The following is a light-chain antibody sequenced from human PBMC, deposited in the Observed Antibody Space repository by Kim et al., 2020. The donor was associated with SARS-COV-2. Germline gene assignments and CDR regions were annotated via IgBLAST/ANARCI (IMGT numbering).Light chain of an antibody. CDR2: DAS. CDR1: RVISTF. CDR3: PNYTSTPYA. V-gene: IGKV1-27*01. Sequence: AVGDRVTITCRASRVISTFLLWYQHSPGRLPNLLSYDASTLQSRVPSRFSGSGAAAHFTPTITTRLPEGGSTYYCPNYTSTPYAFGPGA. J-gene: IGKJ3*01.